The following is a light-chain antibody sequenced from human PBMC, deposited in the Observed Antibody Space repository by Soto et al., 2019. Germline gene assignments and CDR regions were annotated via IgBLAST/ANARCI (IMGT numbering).Light chain of an antibody. Sequence: QSALTQPASVSGSPGQSITISCTGTSSDVGGYNYVSWYQQHPGKAPKLMIYEVSNRPSGVSNRFSGSKSGNTASLTISGLQAEDEADYYCNSYTSSSTRVFGTGIKLTVL. CDR2: EVS. V-gene: IGLV2-14*01. J-gene: IGLJ1*01. CDR3: NSYTSSSTRV. CDR1: SSDVGGYNY.